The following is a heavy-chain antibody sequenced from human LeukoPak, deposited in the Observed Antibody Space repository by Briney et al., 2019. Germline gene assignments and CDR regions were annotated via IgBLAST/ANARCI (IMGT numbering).Heavy chain of an antibody. V-gene: IGHV3-66*01. CDR1: GFTVSSNY. Sequence: GGSLRLSCAASGFTVSSNYMSWVRQAPGKGLEWVSVIYTGGSTYFTDSGNGRFTISRDYSKNTLYLEMNSLRVEDTAVYYCARVSRMLGTSTLDNWGQGTLVTVSS. D-gene: IGHD1-26*01. J-gene: IGHJ4*02. CDR2: IYTGGST. CDR3: ARVSRMLGTSTLDN.